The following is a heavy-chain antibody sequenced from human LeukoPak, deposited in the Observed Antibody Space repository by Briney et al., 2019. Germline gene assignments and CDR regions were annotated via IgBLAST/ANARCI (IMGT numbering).Heavy chain of an antibody. V-gene: IGHV3-23*01. CDR1: GFTFSSYS. CDR3: AKLRMATIRYYFDY. CDR2: ISGSGGST. D-gene: IGHD5-24*01. J-gene: IGHJ4*02. Sequence: GGSLRLSCAASGFTFSSYSMNWVRQAPGKGLEWVSAISGSGGSTYYADFVKGRFTISRDNSKNTLYLQMNSLRAEDTAVYYCAKLRMATIRYYFDYWGQGTLVTVSS.